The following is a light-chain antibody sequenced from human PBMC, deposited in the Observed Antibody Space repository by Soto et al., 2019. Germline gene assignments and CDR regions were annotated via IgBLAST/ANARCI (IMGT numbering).Light chain of an antibody. CDR1: SSDVGGSNF. CDR3: SSYAGSNNLLL. J-gene: IGLJ2*01. Sequence: QSVLTQPPSASGSPGQSVTISCTGTSSDVGGSNFVSWYQQHPGKAPKLMIYDVSRRPSGVPDRFSASKSGNTASLTVSGLQAEDEADYYCSSYAGSNNLLLFGGGTQLTVL. CDR2: DVS. V-gene: IGLV2-8*01.